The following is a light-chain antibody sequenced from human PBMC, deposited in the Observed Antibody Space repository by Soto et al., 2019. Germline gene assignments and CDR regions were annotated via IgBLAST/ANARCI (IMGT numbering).Light chain of an antibody. CDR2: GAS. Sequence: IVLTQSPATLSVSPGERATLSCRASQSVSSSYLAWYQQKPGQPPRLLIYGASSRATGIPDRFSGSGSGTDFTLTITRLEPEDFAVYYCQQYGGSPITFGLGTRLEI. CDR3: QQYGGSPIT. CDR1: QSVSSSY. V-gene: IGKV3-20*01. J-gene: IGKJ5*01.